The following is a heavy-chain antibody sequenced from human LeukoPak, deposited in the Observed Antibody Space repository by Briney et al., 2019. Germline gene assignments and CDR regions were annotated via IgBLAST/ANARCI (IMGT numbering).Heavy chain of an antibody. D-gene: IGHD3-3*01. CDR3: ARAPTITIFGVAHDALDI. V-gene: IGHV3-21*01. Sequence: PGGSLRLSCAASGFTFSSYSMNWVRQAPGNGLEWVSSISSSSSYIYYADSVKGRFTISRDNAKNSLYLQMNSLRAEDTAVYYCARAPTITIFGVAHDALDIWGQGTMVTVSS. CDR1: GFTFSSYS. J-gene: IGHJ3*02. CDR2: ISSSSSYI.